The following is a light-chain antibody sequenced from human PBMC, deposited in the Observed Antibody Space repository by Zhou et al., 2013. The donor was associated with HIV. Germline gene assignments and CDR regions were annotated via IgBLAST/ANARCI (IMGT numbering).Light chain of an antibody. Sequence: DIQMTQSPSSLSASVGDRVTITCRASQSISKYLNWYQQKPGKAPKLLIYTASSLQSGVPSRFSGSGSGTDFTLTISSLQPEDFATYYCQQSYSTLWLTFGGGTKVEIK. CDR1: QSISKY. V-gene: IGKV1-39*01. CDR3: QQSYSTLWLT. CDR2: TAS. J-gene: IGKJ4*01.